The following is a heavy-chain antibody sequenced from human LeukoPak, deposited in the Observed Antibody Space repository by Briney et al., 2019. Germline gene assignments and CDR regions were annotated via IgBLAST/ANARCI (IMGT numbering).Heavy chain of an antibody. CDR1: GYSITSVYY. D-gene: IGHD6-13*01. Sequence: SETLSLTCTVSGYSITSVYYWGWIRQPPGEGLEWIGSIDPSGNTYYIPSLKSRVTISVDTSKNQFSLKLSSVTAADTAVYYCARSGYSSSWSYFDYWSQGTLVTVSS. CDR3: ARSGYSSSWSYFDY. CDR2: IDPSGNT. J-gene: IGHJ4*02. V-gene: IGHV4-38-2*02.